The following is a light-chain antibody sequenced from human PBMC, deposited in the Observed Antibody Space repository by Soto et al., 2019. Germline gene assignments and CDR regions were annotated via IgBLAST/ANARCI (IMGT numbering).Light chain of an antibody. CDR3: NSYAGSNNGV. CDR1: SSDVGGYNY. J-gene: IGLJ3*02. CDR2: EVT. Sequence: QSALTQPPSASGSPGQSVTFSCTGTSSDVGGYNYVSWYQQHPGRAPKLIIYEVTKRPSGVPDRFSGSKSGNTASLTVSGLQAEDEADYYCNSYAGSNNGVFGGGTKLIVL. V-gene: IGLV2-8*01.